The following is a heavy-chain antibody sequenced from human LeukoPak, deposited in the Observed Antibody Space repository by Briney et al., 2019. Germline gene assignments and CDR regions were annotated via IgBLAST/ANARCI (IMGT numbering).Heavy chain of an antibody. CDR2: ISYDGSNK. D-gene: IGHD5-12*01. Sequence: PGRSLRLSCAASGFTFSSYGMHWVRQAPGKGLEWVAVISYDGSNKYYADSVEGRFTISRDNSKNTLYLQMTSLRAEDTAVYYCARDGEVGLRYFDYWGQGTLVTVSS. CDR1: GFTFSSYG. J-gene: IGHJ4*02. CDR3: ARDGEVGLRYFDY. V-gene: IGHV3-30*03.